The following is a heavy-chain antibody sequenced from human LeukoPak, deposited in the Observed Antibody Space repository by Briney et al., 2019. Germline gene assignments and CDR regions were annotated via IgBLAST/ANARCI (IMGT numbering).Heavy chain of an antibody. Sequence: PGRSLRLSCAASGFTFSSYGMHWVRQAPGKGLEWVSYISSSGSTIYYADSVKGRFTISRDNAKNSLYLQMSSLRAADTAVYYCARDPYYDILTGYRSHWYFDLWGRGTLVTVSS. CDR3: ARDPYYDILTGYRSHWYFDL. V-gene: IGHV3-48*04. CDR1: GFTFSSYG. J-gene: IGHJ2*01. D-gene: IGHD3-9*01. CDR2: ISSSGSTI.